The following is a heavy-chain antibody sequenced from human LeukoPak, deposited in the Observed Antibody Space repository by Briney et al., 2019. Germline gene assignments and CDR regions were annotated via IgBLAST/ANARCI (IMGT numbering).Heavy chain of an antibody. CDR2: ISGSGGST. J-gene: IGHJ6*02. V-gene: IGHV3-23*01. D-gene: IGHD1-26*01. CDR1: GFTFSSYA. Sequence: PGGSLRLSCAASGFTFSSYAMSWVRQAPGKGLEWVSAISGSGGSTYYADSVKGRFTISRDNSKNTLYLQMNSLRAEDTAVYYCAKSWERQRLLDGTDVWGPGTTVTVSS. CDR3: AKSWERQRLLDGTDV.